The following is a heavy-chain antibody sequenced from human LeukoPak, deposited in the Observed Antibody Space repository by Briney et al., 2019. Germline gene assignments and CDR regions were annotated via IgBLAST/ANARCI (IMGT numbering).Heavy chain of an antibody. CDR3: ARDGGVAGTFDY. J-gene: IGHJ4*02. CDR1: GGTFSSYA. D-gene: IGHD6-19*01. V-gene: IGHV1-69*13. Sequence: GASVKLSCKASGGTFSSYAISWVRQAPGQGLEWMGGIIPIFGTANYAQKFQGRVTITANESTSTAYMELSSLRSEDTAVYYCARDGGVAGTFDYWGQGTLVTVSS. CDR2: IIPIFGTA.